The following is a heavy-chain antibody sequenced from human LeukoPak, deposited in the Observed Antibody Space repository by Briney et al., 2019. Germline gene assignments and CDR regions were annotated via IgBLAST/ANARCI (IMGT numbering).Heavy chain of an antibody. V-gene: IGHV3-23*01. Sequence: GGSLRLSCAASASTFSNDAIHWVRQAPGKGLEWVSGISGSGGSTYYADSVKGRFNISRDKPKNTLYLQMSSLSPEDTAVYYCAKDTGVVAAGASAFDYWGQGTLVTVSS. D-gene: IGHD6-13*01. J-gene: IGHJ4*02. CDR2: ISGSGGST. CDR3: AKDTGVVAAGASAFDY. CDR1: ASTFSNDA.